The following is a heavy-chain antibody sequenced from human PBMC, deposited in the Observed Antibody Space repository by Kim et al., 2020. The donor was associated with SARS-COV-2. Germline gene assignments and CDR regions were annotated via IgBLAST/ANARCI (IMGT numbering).Heavy chain of an antibody. CDR2: INNFGDNT. CDR1: GFTLSNFG. D-gene: IGHD6-19*01. J-gene: IGHJ4*02. Sequence: GGSLRLSCAASGFTLSNFGMSWVRQAPGKGLEWVSVINNFGDNTKYADSVKGRFTISRDISKNTLYLQMNSLRAEDTAVYYCARHTSGPFDYWGQGSLVTVSS. V-gene: IGHV3-23*01. CDR3: ARHTSGPFDY.